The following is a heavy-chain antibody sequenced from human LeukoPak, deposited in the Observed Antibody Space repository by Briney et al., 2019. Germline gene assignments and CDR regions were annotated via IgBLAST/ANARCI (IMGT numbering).Heavy chain of an antibody. D-gene: IGHD2-15*01. CDR3: ARGYSGGSYLQYYFDY. CDR1: GGSISSGGYY. Sequence: SQTLSLTCTVSGGSISSGGYYWSWIRQHPGKGLEWIGYIYYSGSTYYNPSLKSRVTISVDTSKNQFSLKLSSVTAADTAVYYCARGYSGGSYLQYYFDYWGQGTLVTVSS. J-gene: IGHJ4*02. CDR2: IYYSGST. V-gene: IGHV4-31*03.